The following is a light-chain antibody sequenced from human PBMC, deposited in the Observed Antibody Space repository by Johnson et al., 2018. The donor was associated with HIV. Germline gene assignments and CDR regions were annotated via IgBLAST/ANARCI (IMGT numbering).Light chain of an antibody. Sequence: QSVLTQPPSVSAAAGQNVSISCSGSSSNIGNNSVSWYQQLPGTAPKLLIFENNKRPSGIPDRFSGSKSGTSATLGITGLQTGDEADYYCGTWDNSVSPGGFFGTGTKVTVL. CDR1: SSNIGNNS. J-gene: IGLJ1*01. CDR3: GTWDNSVSPGGF. V-gene: IGLV1-51*02. CDR2: ENN.